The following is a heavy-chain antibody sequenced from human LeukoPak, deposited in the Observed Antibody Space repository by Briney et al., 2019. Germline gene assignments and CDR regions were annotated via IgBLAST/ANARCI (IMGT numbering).Heavy chain of an antibody. J-gene: IGHJ6*03. Sequence: SETLSLTCTVWGDSIRGFYGNWIRQPPGKGLEWLGYFYYSGSTNYNPSLKSRVTISIDTSKNQFSLKLSSVTAADTAVYYCARHGRGSNQGSFFYYYYYMDVWGKGTTVTVS. CDR2: FYYSGST. CDR3: ARHGRGSNQGSFFYYYYYMDV. V-gene: IGHV4-59*08. D-gene: IGHD1-26*01. CDR1: GDSIRGFY.